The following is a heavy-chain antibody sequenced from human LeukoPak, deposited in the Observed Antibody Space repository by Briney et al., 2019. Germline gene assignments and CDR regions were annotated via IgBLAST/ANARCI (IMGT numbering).Heavy chain of an antibody. J-gene: IGHJ3*02. CDR2: IDQSGGRN. D-gene: IGHD3-16*01. Sequence: GGSLRLSCAASAFIFRRFWMNWVRQAPGRGLEWVANIDQSGGRNNYVDSVKGRFTISRDNAKNSLFLEMSSLTGDDTAVYFCSRDVEGGTFDIWGQGTTVTVSS. V-gene: IGHV3-7*05. CDR3: SRDVEGGTFDI. CDR1: AFIFRRFW.